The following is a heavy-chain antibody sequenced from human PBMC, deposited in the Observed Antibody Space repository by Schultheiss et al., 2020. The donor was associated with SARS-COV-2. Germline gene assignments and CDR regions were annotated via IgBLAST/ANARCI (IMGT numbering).Heavy chain of an antibody. D-gene: IGHD3-22*01. V-gene: IGHV3-30*19. J-gene: IGHJ4*02. CDR3: ARGSEDSSGYLVDY. CDR1: GFTFSSYG. Sequence: GESLKISCAASGFTFSSYGMHWVRQAPGKGLEWVAVISYDGSNKYYADSVKGRFTISRDNSKNTLYLQMNSLRAEDTAVYYCARGSEDSSGYLVDYWGQGTLVTVSS. CDR2: ISYDGSNK.